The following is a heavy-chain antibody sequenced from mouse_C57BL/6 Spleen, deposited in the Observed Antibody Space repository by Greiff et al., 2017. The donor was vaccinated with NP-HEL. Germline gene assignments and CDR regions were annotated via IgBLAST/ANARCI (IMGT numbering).Heavy chain of an antibody. D-gene: IGHD1-1*01. Sequence: QVQLQQSGPELVKPGASVKISCKASGYAFSSSWMNWVKQRPGKGLEWIGRIYPGDGDTNYNGKFKGKATLTADKSSSTAYMQLSSLTSEDSAVYFCARQYYGSRYYFDYWGQGTTLTVSS. CDR1: GYAFSSSW. CDR2: IYPGDGDT. CDR3: ARQYYGSRYYFDY. V-gene: IGHV1-82*01. J-gene: IGHJ2*01.